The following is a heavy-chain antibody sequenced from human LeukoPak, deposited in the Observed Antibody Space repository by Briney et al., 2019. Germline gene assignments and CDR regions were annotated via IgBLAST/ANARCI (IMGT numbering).Heavy chain of an antibody. J-gene: IGHJ6*02. CDR1: GGSISSQC. CDR2: IYTSGST. Sequence: AETRSPDEPLAGGSISSQCWRWIRQPAGKGMEWIGRIYTSGSTNYNPSLKSRVTMSVDTSKNQFSLKLSSVTAADTAVYYCARDHFWSGYLYGMDVWGQGTTVTVSS. D-gene: IGHD3-3*02. CDR3: ARDHFWSGYLYGMDV. V-gene: IGHV4-4*07.